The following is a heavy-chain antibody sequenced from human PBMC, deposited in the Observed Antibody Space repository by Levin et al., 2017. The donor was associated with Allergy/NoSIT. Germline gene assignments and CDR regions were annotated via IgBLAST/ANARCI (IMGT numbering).Heavy chain of an antibody. J-gene: IGHJ6*02. CDR2: ISAYNGNT. CDR1: GYTFTSYG. CDR3: ASTIPDDYVWGSYRFYYDYGMDV. V-gene: IGHV1-18*01. Sequence: PGESLKISCKASGYTFTSYGISWVRQAPGQGLEWMGWISAYNGNTNYAQKLQGRVTMTTDTSTSTAYMELRSLRSDDTAVYYCASTIPDDYVWGSYRFYYDYGMDVWGQGTTVTVSS. D-gene: IGHD3-16*02.